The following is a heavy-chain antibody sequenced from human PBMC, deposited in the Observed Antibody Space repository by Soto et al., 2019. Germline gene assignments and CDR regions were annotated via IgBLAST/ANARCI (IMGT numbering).Heavy chain of an antibody. Sequence: QVQLVESGGGVVQPGRSLRLSCAASGFTFSSYGMHWVRQAPGKGLEWVAVISYDGSNKYYADSVKGRFTISRDNSKNEQSMQMNSLKVKDTTVYDWAGYCNYYDISGACFDYWGQGTLVTVSS. D-gene: IGHD3-22*01. CDR2: ISYDGSNK. CDR3: AGYCNYYDISGACFDY. V-gene: IGHV3-30*03. CDR1: GFTFSSYG. J-gene: IGHJ4*02.